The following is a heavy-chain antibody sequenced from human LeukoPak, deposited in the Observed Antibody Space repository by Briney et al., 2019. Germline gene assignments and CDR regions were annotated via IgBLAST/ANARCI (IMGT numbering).Heavy chain of an antibody. CDR2: IVPILGIA. CDR1: GGTFSSYA. D-gene: IGHD3-22*01. J-gene: IGHJ4*02. V-gene: IGHV1-69*04. CDR3: ALERDYYDSSGYYLD. Sequence: SVKVSCKASGGTFSSYAISWVRQAPGQGLEWMGRIVPILGIANYAQKFQGRVTITADKSTSTAYMELSSLRSEDTAVYYCALERDYYDSSGYYLDWGQGTLVTVSS.